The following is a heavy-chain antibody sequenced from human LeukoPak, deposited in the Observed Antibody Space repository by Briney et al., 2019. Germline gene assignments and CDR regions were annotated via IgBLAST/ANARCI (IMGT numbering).Heavy chain of an antibody. V-gene: IGHV1-69*04. CDR3: ARDPQYSSSWYVG. CDR2: IIPILGIA. Sequence: ASVKVSCKASGGTFSSYAISWVRQAPGQGLEWMGRIIPILGIANYVQKFQGRVTITADKSTSTAYMELSSLRSEDTAVYYCARDPQYSSSWYVGWGQGTLVTVSS. CDR1: GGTFSSYA. D-gene: IGHD6-13*01. J-gene: IGHJ4*02.